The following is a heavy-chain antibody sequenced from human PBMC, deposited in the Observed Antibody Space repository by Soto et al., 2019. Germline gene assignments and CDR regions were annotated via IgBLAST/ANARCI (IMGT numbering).Heavy chain of an antibody. CDR1: GYSISNGGYY. Sequence: SETLSLTCTVSGYSISNGGYYWSWIRQRPGEGLEWLGYIYYSGSTYYNPSLKSRPSISVDTSKNQFSLKVNSVTAADTAVYYCARTTDAFDIWGQGTMVNVSS. V-gene: IGHV4-31*03. D-gene: IGHD1-1*01. CDR2: IYYSGST. J-gene: IGHJ3*02. CDR3: ARTTDAFDI.